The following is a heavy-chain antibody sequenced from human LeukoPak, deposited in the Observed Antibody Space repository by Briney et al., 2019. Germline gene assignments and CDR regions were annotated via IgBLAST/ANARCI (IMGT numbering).Heavy chain of an antibody. CDR1: GYTFTSYY. J-gene: IGHJ6*02. Sequence: ASVKVSCKASGYTFTSYYMHWVRQATGQGLEWMGIINPSGGSTSYAQKFQGRVTMTRDTSTSTVYMELSSLRSEDTAVYYCARVRQYSSSSLDYYYYYGMDVWGQGTTVTVSS. CDR2: INPSGGST. V-gene: IGHV1-46*01. CDR3: ARVRQYSSSSLDYYYYYGMDV. D-gene: IGHD6-6*01.